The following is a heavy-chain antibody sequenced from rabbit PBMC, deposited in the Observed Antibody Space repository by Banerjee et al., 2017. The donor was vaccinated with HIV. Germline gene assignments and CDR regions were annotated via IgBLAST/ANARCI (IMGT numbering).Heavy chain of an antibody. CDR1: GFSFSSSDW. D-gene: IGHD4-1*01. Sequence: QEQLEESGGDLVKPEGSLTLTCTASGFSFSSSDWICWVRQAPGKGLELIACIHVGSSGSTYYASWAKGRFTISKTSSTTVTLQMTSLTAADTATYFCARDLAGVIGWNFDLWGPGTLVTVS. CDR3: ARDLAGVIGWNFDL. CDR2: IHVGSSGST. V-gene: IGHV1S45*01. J-gene: IGHJ4*01.